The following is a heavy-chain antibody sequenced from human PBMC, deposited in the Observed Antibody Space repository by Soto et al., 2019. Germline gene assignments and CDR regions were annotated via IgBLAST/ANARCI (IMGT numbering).Heavy chain of an antibody. CDR1: GGSLTGYD. V-gene: IGHV4-34*01. CDR3: ARGYSSSWYGNWFDP. CDR2: ISHSGST. Sequence: SETLSLTCAVYGGSLTGYDWTWIRQPPGKGLQRIGEISHSGSTNYNPSLKSRVTISVDTSNNHISLKLSSVTAADTALYYCARGYSSSWYGNWFDPWGQGTLVTVSS. D-gene: IGHD6-13*01. J-gene: IGHJ5*02.